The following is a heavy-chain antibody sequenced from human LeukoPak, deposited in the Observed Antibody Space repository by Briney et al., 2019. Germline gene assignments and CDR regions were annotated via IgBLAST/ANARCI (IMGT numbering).Heavy chain of an antibody. CDR2: LYYSGST. Sequence: SETLSLTCTVSGVSISSSSTYYWGWIRQPPGKGLEWIGSLYYSGSTYYNSSLKSRVTISADTSKNQFSLRLGSVTAADTAVYYCARRVYYDILTGSYYFDYWGQGTLVTVSS. D-gene: IGHD3-9*01. J-gene: IGHJ4*02. V-gene: IGHV4-39*01. CDR3: ARRVYYDILTGSYYFDY. CDR1: GVSISSSSTYY.